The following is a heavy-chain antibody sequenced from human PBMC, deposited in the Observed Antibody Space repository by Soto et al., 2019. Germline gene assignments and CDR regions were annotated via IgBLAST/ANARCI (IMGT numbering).Heavy chain of an antibody. J-gene: IGHJ4*02. Sequence: QVQLVQSGAEVKNPGSSVNVSCKTVGGTMRSFAFSWVRQAPGQGLEWMGGIIPAFATPNHAQKFQDRVTISADESTSTVYMELRRLRSEDSAVYFCARGADVFGYNWKYVPFAVWGQGTQITVSS. V-gene: IGHV1-69*01. CDR1: GGTMRSFA. CDR3: ARGADVFGYNWKYVPFAV. CDR2: IIPAFATP. D-gene: IGHD1-20*01.